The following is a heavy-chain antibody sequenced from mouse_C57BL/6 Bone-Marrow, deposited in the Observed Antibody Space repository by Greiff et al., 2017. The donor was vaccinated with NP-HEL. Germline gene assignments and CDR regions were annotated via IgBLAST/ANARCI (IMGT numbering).Heavy chain of an antibody. Sequence: EVQVVESGGDLVKPGGSLKLSCAASGFTFSSYGMSWVPQTPDKRLEWVATISSGGSYTYYPDSVKGRFTISRDNAKNTLYLQMSSLKSEDTAMYYCARRYYGKDYWGQGTTLTVSS. J-gene: IGHJ2*01. V-gene: IGHV5-6*01. CDR2: ISSGGSYT. CDR1: GFTFSSYG. D-gene: IGHD1-1*01. CDR3: ARRYYGKDY.